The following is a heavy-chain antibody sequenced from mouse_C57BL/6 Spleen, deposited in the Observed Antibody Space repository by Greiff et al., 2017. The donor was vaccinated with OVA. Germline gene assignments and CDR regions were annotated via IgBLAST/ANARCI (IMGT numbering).Heavy chain of an antibody. CDR3: ARSLNYYGSSYGYFDV. V-gene: IGHV8-12*01. D-gene: IGHD1-1*01. CDR2: IYWDDDK. J-gene: IGHJ1*03. Sequence: QVTLKVSGPGILQSSQTLSLTCSFSGFSLSTSGMGVSWIRQPSGKGLEWLAHIYWDDDKRYNPSLKSRHTISKDTSRNQVFLKITSVDTADTATYYCARSLNYYGSSYGYFDVWGTGTTVTVSS. CDR1: GFSLSTSGMG.